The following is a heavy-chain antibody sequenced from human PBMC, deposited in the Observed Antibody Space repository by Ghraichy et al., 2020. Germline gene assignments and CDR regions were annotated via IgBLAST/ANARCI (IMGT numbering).Heavy chain of an antibody. D-gene: IGHD5-18*01. CDR1: GYTFTGYY. CDR3: ARVLSRKVGYSYGDY. V-gene: IGHV1-2*02. Sequence: ASVKVSCKASGYTFTGYYMHWVRQAPGQGLEWMGWINPNSGGTNYAQKFQGRVTMTRDTSISTAYMELSRLRSDDTAVYYCARVLSRKVGYSYGDYWGQGTLVTVSS. CDR2: INPNSGGT. J-gene: IGHJ4*02.